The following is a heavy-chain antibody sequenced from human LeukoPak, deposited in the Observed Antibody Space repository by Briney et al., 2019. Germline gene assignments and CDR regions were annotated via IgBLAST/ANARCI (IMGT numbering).Heavy chain of an antibody. CDR1: GFTFSSYA. V-gene: IGHV4-59*08. CDR2: IHNSGRT. J-gene: IGHJ4*02. D-gene: IGHD1-14*01. CDR3: ARHGTISSESYFDY. Sequence: GSLRLSCAASGFTFSSYAMSWIRQSPGKGLEWIGYIHNSGRTNYNPSLKSRVTGFVDTSKNQVSLRLSSVTAADTAVYYCARHGTISSESYFDYWGQGALVTVSS.